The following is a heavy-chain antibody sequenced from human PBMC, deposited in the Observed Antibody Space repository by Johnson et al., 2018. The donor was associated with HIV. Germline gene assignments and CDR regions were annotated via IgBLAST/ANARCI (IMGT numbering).Heavy chain of an antibody. J-gene: IGHJ3*02. CDR3: TRSIAASGRDAVDM. D-gene: IGHD6-13*01. V-gene: IGHV3-15*01. CDR1: GFTFSSYG. CDR2: IKSKTDGATT. Sequence: VQLVESGGGVVQPAGSLRLSCAASGFTFSSYGMHWVRQAPGKGLEWVGGIKSKTDGATTDYAAPLKGRFTISRDDSKNTLYLQMNSLKTEDTDVYYCTRSIAASGRDAVDMWGQGTMVTVSS.